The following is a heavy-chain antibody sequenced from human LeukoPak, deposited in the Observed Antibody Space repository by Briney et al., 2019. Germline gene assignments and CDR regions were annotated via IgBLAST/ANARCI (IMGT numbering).Heavy chain of an antibody. CDR3: ARTYCSGGSCPDY. J-gene: IGHJ4*02. V-gene: IGHV3-11*06. D-gene: IGHD2-15*01. CDR2: ISSSSSYT. Sequence: GGSLRLSCAAFGFTFSDYYMSWIRQAPGKGLEWVSYISSSSSYTNYADSVKGRFTISRDNAKNSLYLQMNSLRAEDTAVYYCARTYCSGGSCPDYWGQGTLVTVSS. CDR1: GFTFSDYY.